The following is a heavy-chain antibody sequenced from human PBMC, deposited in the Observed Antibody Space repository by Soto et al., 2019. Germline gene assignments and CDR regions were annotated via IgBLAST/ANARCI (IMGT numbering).Heavy chain of an antibody. J-gene: IGHJ5*02. CDR2: IYYTGVT. CDR1: GVSISSGYY. CDR3: ARASSGVGNWFDP. V-gene: IGHV4-38-2*01. D-gene: IGHD3-22*01. Sequence: SETLSLTCAISGVSISSGYYWGWIRQPPGKGLEWIGSIYYTGVTYYNPVLRSRVSIPADTSKNQFSLKMSSVTAADTAVYYCARASSGVGNWFDPWGQGTLVTVSS.